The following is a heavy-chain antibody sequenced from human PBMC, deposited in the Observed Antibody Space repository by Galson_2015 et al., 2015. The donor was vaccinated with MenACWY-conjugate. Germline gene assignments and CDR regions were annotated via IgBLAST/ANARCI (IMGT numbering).Heavy chain of an antibody. D-gene: IGHD1-1*01. CDR3: ARDNNWSFDS. CDR2: IKADGSFS. Sequence: SLSFACAASGFTFNNYWMHWVRPPPGKGLEWISYIKADGSFSNYADSVKGRFTISTDNAKNMVYLQMDGLGDEDTAVYFCARDNNWSFDSWGQGTLVTVSS. V-gene: IGHV3-74*01. J-gene: IGHJ4*02. CDR1: GFTFNNYW.